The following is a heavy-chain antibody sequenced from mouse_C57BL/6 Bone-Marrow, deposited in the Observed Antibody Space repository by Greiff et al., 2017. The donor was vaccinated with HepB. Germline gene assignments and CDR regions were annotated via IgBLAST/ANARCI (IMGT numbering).Heavy chain of an antibody. CDR1: GYSFTGYY. V-gene: IGHV1-42*01. J-gene: IGHJ4*01. Sequence: VHVKQSGPELVKPGASVKISCKASGYSFTGYYMNWVKQSPEKSLEWIGEINPSTGGTTYNQKFKAKATLTVDKSSSTAYMQLKSLTSEDSAVYYCARGGGYAMDYWGQGTSVTVSS. CDR2: INPSTGGT. CDR3: ARGGGYAMDY.